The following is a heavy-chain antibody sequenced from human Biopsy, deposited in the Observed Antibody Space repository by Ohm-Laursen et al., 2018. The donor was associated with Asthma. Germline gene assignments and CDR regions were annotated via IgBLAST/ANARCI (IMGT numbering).Heavy chain of an antibody. Sequence: SLRLSCAASGFAFGNYTMYWVRQAPGKGLEWVAVMSFDGRQTYYADSVKGRFTISRDNSKNTLYLQMNSLRAEDTAVYYCAKERYYDFWSGYPIWGQGTMVTVSS. D-gene: IGHD3-3*01. V-gene: IGHV3-30*18. CDR1: GFAFGNYT. J-gene: IGHJ3*02. CDR2: MSFDGRQT. CDR3: AKERYYDFWSGYPI.